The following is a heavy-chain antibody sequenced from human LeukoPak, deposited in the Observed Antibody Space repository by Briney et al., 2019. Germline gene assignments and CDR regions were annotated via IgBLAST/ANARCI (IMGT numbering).Heavy chain of an antibody. Sequence: GGSLRLSCAASGFTFSSYSMNWVRQAPGKGLEWVSYISSSSSTIYYADSVKGRFTISRDNAKNSLYLQMNSLRAEDTAVYYCARGYGGVYCSGGSCYVIDYWGQGTLVTVSS. D-gene: IGHD2-15*01. CDR3: ARGYGGVYCSGGSCYVIDY. V-gene: IGHV3-48*04. CDR1: GFTFSSYS. J-gene: IGHJ4*02. CDR2: ISSSSSTI.